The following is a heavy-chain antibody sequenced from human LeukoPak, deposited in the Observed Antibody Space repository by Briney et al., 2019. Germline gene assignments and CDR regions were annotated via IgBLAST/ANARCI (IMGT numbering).Heavy chain of an antibody. V-gene: IGHV4-59*08. CDR1: GGSISSYY. J-gene: IGHJ4*02. D-gene: IGHD4-17*01. CDR2: IYYSGST. Sequence: SETLSLTCTVSGGSISSYYWSWIRQPPGKGLEWIGYIYYSGSTNYNPSLKSRVTISVDTSKNQFSLKLSSVTAADTAAYYCARHEYGDYPDYWGQGTLVTVSS. CDR3: ARHEYGDYPDY.